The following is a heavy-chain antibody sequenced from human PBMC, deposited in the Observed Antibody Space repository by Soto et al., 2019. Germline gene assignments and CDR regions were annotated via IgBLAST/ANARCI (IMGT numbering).Heavy chain of an antibody. D-gene: IGHD3-22*01. V-gene: IGHV1-69*01. CDR2: IIPIFGTA. CDR3: ARDRRRDGSSGHPTGNLFDP. CDR1: GGTFSSYA. J-gene: IGHJ5*02. Sequence: QVQLVQSGAEVKKPGSSVKVSCKASGGTFSSYAISWVRQAPGQGLEWMGGIIPIFGTANYAQKFQGRVTITADDSTSTAYIEVSSLRSEDTAVYYCARDRRRDGSSGHPTGNLFDPWGQGTLVTVSS.